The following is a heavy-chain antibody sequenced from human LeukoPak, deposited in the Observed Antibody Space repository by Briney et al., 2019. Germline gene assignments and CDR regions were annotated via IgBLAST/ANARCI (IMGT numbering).Heavy chain of an antibody. Sequence: HAGGSLRLSCAASGFTFSSYAMSWVRQAPGKGLEWVSAISGSGGSTYYADSVKGRFTISRDNSKNTLYLQMNSLRAEDTAVYYCAKDRPAVAVAGTAAFGYWGQGTLVTVSS. CDR2: ISGSGGST. J-gene: IGHJ4*02. D-gene: IGHD6-19*01. V-gene: IGHV3-23*01. CDR1: GFTFSSYA. CDR3: AKDRPAVAVAGTAAFGY.